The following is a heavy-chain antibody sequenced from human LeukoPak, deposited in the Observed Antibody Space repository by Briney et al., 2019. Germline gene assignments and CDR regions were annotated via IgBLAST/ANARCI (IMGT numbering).Heavy chain of an antibody. CDR1: EYTFTGYY. J-gene: IGHJ4*02. D-gene: IGHD3-10*01. CDR3: ARDAVRGEVFDY. Sequence: GSSVKVSCKASEYTFTGYYMHWVRQAPGQGLEWMGWINPNSGGTNYAQKFQGRVTMTRDTSISTAYMELSRLRSDDTAVYYCARDAVRGEVFDYWGQGTLVTVSS. V-gene: IGHV1-2*02. CDR2: INPNSGGT.